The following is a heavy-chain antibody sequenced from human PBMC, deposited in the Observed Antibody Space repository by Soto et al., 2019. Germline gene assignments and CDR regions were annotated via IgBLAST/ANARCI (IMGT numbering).Heavy chain of an antibody. V-gene: IGHV4-4*02. CDR1: GVSISSNYY. Sequence: QVLLQESGPGLVQPSGTLSLSCAVSGVSISSNYYWGWVRQSPGKGLEWLGDISHIGSVNYSPSLMSRVTISMDRSENQFSLKLNSVTAADTAVYYCVRSFGWYAIDYWGLGTLVIVSS. D-gene: IGHD6-19*01. J-gene: IGHJ4*02. CDR2: ISHIGSV. CDR3: VRSFGWYAIDY.